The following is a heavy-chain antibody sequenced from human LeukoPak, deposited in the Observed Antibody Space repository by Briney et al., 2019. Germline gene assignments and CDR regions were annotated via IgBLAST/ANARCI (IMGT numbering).Heavy chain of an antibody. CDR2: ISDYGSNR. Sequence: PGGSLRLSCAASEFIFSDYAMDWVRQAPGKGLEWVAIISDYGSNRYYADSVRGRFTISRDNSKNTLYLQMNNLRAEVTAVYYCARTHDYGDSRDAFDVWGQGTMVTVSS. CDR1: EFIFSDYA. D-gene: IGHD4-17*01. J-gene: IGHJ3*01. V-gene: IGHV3-30*04. CDR3: ARTHDYGDSRDAFDV.